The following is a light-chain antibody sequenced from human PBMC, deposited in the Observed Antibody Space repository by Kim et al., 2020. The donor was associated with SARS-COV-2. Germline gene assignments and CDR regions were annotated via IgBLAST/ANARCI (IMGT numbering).Light chain of an antibody. J-gene: IGLJ2*01. CDR2: GKD. CDR3: NSRESNDYVV. Sequence: SSELTQDPAVFVALGQTVRITCQGDSLRSYYATWYQQKPGQAPKVVIYGKDNRPSGVPDRFSGSSSGNTTYLTITGTQAGDEADYYCNSRESNDYVVFGG. V-gene: IGLV3-19*01. CDR1: SLRSYY.